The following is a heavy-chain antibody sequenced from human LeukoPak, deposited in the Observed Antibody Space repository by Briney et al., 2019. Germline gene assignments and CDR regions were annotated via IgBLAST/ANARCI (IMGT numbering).Heavy chain of an antibody. V-gene: IGHV1-69*04. CDR1: GGTFSSYA. CDR2: IIPILGIA. CDR3: ARDVARPRSYGMDV. J-gene: IGHJ6*02. Sequence: ASVKVSCKASGGTFSSYAISWVRQAPGQGLEWMGRIIPILGIANYAQKFQGRVTITADKSTGTAYMELSSLGSEDTAVYYCARDVARPRSYGMDVWGQGTTVTVSS. D-gene: IGHD6-6*01.